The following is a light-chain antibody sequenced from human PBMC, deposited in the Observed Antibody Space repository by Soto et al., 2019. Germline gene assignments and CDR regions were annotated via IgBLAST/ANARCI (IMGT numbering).Light chain of an antibody. J-gene: IGKJ1*01. CDR2: DAS. V-gene: IGKV3-15*01. CDR1: QSVRSS. Sequence: IIMTQPPVNLTVSPGERATLSCMSSQSVRSSLAWYQQKPGQAPRLLIYDASTRATGVPARFSGSGSGTDFTLTISSLQSEDFAVYYCHQYNNLPSWPFGQGTKVDVK. CDR3: HQYNNLPSWP.